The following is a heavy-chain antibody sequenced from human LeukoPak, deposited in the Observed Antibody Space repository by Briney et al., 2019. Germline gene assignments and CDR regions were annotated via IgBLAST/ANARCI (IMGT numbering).Heavy chain of an antibody. V-gene: IGHV3-23*01. CDR3: AKDSDFELIRHIFDY. J-gene: IGHJ4*02. D-gene: IGHD2-8*01. Sequence: GGSLRLSCAASGFTFSSYAMSWVRQAPGKGLEWVSAVSGSGGSTFFADSVKGRFTISRDNSKNTLYLQMNSLRAEDTAVYYCAKDSDFELIRHIFDYWGQGALVTVSS. CDR1: GFTFSSYA. CDR2: VSGSGGST.